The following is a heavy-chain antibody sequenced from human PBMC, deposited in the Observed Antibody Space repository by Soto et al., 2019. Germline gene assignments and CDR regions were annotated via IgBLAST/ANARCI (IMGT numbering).Heavy chain of an antibody. CDR3: ARDLGFLEPDAFDI. J-gene: IGHJ3*02. V-gene: IGHV6-1*01. Sequence: PLQTLSLTCAIPGDSVSSNSAAWNWIRQSPSRGLEWLGRTYYRSKWYNDYAVSVKSRITINPDTSKNQFSLRLNSVTPEDTAVYYCARDLGFLEPDAFDIWGQGTMVTVSS. CDR1: GDSVSSNSAA. CDR2: TYYRSKWYN. D-gene: IGHD3-3*01.